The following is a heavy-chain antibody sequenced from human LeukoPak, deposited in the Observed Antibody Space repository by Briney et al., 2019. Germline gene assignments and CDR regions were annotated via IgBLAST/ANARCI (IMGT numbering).Heavy chain of an antibody. V-gene: IGHV3-30*18. D-gene: IGHD6-19*01. CDR3: AKDGYSSGWDFDY. CDR2: ISYDGSNK. CDR1: GFTFSSYA. Sequence: GGSLRLSCAASGFTFSSYAMSWVRQAPGKGLEWVAVISYDGSNKYYADSVKGRFTISRDNSKNTLYLQMNSLRAEDTAVYYCAKDGYSSGWDFDYWGQGTLVTVSS. J-gene: IGHJ4*02.